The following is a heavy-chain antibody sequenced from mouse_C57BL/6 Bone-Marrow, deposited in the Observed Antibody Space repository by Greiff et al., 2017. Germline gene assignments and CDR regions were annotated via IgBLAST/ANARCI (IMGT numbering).Heavy chain of an antibody. V-gene: IGHV5-4*03. CDR2: ISDGGSYT. D-gene: IGHD3-1*01. CDR1: GFTFSSYA. CDR3: ARGGLFNAMDY. Sequence: EVKLVEPGGGLVKPGGSLKLSCAASGFTFSSYAMSWVRQTPEKRLEWVATISDGGSYTYYPDNVKGRFTISRDNAKNNLYLQMSHLKSEDTAMYYCARGGLFNAMDYWGQGTSVTVSS. J-gene: IGHJ4*01.